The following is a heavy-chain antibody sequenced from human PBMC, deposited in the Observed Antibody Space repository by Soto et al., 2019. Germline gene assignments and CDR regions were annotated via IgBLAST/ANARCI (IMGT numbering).Heavy chain of an antibody. CDR2: ISYDGTNK. J-gene: IGHJ5*02. V-gene: IGHV3-30*18. Sequence: GWSLRLSCAASGFIFSTYVMHWVRQSPGKGLEWVAVISYDGTNKYYADSVKGRFTIPRDNSKNTLYLQMNSLRAEDTAVYYCAKDLGGVASNWFDPWGQGTLVTVSS. CDR1: GFIFSTYV. D-gene: IGHD2-15*01. CDR3: AKDLGGVASNWFDP.